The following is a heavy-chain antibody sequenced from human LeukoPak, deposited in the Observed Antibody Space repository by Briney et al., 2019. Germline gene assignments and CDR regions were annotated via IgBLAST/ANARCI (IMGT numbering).Heavy chain of an antibody. Sequence: SETLSLTCAVYGGSFSGYYWSWIRQPPGKGLEWIGYIYHSGSTYYNPSLKSRVTISVDRSKNQFSLKLSSVTAADTAVYYCAGGDYGVSYWGQGTLVTVSS. D-gene: IGHD4-17*01. CDR3: AGGDYGVSY. CDR1: GGSFSGYY. CDR2: IYHSGST. V-gene: IGHV4-34*01. J-gene: IGHJ4*02.